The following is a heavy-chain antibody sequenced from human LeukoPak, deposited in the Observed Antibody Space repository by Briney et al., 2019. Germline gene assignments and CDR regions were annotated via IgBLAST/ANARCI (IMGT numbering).Heavy chain of an antibody. CDR1: GFTFSSYA. Sequence: GGSLRLSCAASGFTFSSYAMSWVRQAPGKGLEWVSAISGSGGSTYYADSVKGRFTISRDNSKNTLYLQMNSLRAEDTAVYYCAKGVDILTGYYVYYFDYWGQGTLVTVSS. J-gene: IGHJ4*02. V-gene: IGHV3-23*01. D-gene: IGHD3-9*01. CDR2: ISGSGGST. CDR3: AKGVDILTGYYVYYFDY.